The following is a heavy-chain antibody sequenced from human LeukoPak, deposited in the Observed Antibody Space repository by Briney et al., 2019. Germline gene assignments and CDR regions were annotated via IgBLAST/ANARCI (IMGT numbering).Heavy chain of an antibody. CDR1: GFTFSSYA. Sequence: GGSLRLSCAASGFTFSSYAMSWVRQAPGKGLEWVSSISGGGGTTYYADSVKGRFTISRDNSKNTLYLHMNSLRAGDTAVYYCAGAMVAARYEFWGQGTLVTVSS. CDR2: ISGGGGTT. J-gene: IGHJ4*02. D-gene: IGHD2-15*01. V-gene: IGHV3-23*01. CDR3: AGAMVAARYEF.